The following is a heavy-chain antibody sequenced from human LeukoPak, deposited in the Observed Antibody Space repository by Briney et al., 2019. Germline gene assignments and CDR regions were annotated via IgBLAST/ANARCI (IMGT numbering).Heavy chain of an antibody. CDR1: GFTFDDYA. J-gene: IGHJ3*01. Sequence: GGSLRLSCAASGFTFDDYAMHWVRQAPGKGLEWVSGINWDSGMIHYADSVKGRFTISRDNAKNSLYLQMNSLRNEDTAFYYCVKDLGAFDVWGQGTMVTVSS. CDR3: VKDLGAFDV. V-gene: IGHV3-9*01. CDR2: INWDSGMI.